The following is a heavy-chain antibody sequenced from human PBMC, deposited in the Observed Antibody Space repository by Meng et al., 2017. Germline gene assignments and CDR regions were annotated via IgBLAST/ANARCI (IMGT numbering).Heavy chain of an antibody. Sequence: ITFKDAGLRLGNPTQTPTLTCTFSWFSRSTSGVGVGWIRQPPGKALEWLALIYWNDDKRYSPSLKSRLTITKDTSKNQVVLTMTNMDPVDTATYYCAHIPYSSSWYEYFQHWGQGTLVTVSS. V-gene: IGHV2-5*01. J-gene: IGHJ1*01. CDR2: IYWNDDK. CDR3: AHIPYSSSWYEYFQH. D-gene: IGHD6-13*01. CDR1: WFSRSTSGVG.